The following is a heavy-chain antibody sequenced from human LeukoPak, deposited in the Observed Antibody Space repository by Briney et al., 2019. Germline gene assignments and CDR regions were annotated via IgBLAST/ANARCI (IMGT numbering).Heavy chain of an antibody. CDR1: GGSFSGYY. V-gene: IGHV4-34*01. J-gene: IGHJ5*02. CDR2: INHSGST. CDR3: ARASIAAAGP. D-gene: IGHD6-13*01. Sequence: PSETLSLTCAVYGGSFSGYYWSWIRQPPGEGLVWIGEINHSGSTNYNPSLKSRVTISVDTSKNQFSLKLSSVTAADTAVYYCARASIAAAGPWGQGTLVTVSS.